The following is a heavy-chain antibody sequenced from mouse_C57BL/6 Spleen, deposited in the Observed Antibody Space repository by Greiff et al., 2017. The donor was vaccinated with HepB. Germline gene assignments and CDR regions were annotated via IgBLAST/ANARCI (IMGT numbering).Heavy chain of an antibody. Sequence: VKLVESGPGLVAPSQSLSITCPVSGFSLTSYAISWVRQPPGKGLEWLGVIWTGGVTNYNSALKSRLSISKDNSKSQVFLKMNSLQTDDTARYYCARWDDYDRYCDVWGTGTTVTVSS. CDR1: GFSLTSYA. V-gene: IGHV2-9-1*01. CDR2: IWTGGVT. CDR3: ARWDDYDRYCDV. D-gene: IGHD2-4*01. J-gene: IGHJ1*03.